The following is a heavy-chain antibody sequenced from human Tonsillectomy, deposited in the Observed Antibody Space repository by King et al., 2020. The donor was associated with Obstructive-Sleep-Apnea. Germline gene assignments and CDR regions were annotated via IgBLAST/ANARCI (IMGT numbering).Heavy chain of an antibody. V-gene: IGHV3-30*04. D-gene: IGHD2-2*01. Sequence: VQLVESGGGVVQPGRSLRLSCAASGFTFSSYAMHWVRQAPGKGLEWVAVISYDGSNKYYADSVKGRFTISRDNSKNTLYLQMNSLRAEDTAVYYCARDLPLVPAAFAEYYGMDVWGQGTTVTVSS. J-gene: IGHJ6*02. CDR2: ISYDGSNK. CDR3: ARDLPLVPAAFAEYYGMDV. CDR1: GFTFSSYA.